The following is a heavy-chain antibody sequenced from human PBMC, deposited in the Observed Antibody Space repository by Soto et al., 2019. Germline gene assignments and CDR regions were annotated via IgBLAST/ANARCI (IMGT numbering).Heavy chain of an antibody. D-gene: IGHD1-26*01. CDR1: GGSIRSYF. CDR3: AKIKEGGGSFDC. V-gene: IGHV4-59*01. J-gene: IGHJ4*02. Sequence: SETLSLTFGVSGGSIRSYFWSWIRQPPGKGLEWLGHIYHTGSSSYNPSLKSRLTLSLDASKSQLSLKLRSVTAADTAVYYCAKIKEGGGSFDCWGQGTLVTVS. CDR2: IYHTGSS.